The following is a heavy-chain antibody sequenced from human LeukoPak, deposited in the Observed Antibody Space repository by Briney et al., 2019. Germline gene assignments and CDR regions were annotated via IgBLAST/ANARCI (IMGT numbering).Heavy chain of an antibody. CDR2: IGTAGDT. CDR1: GFTFSSYD. D-gene: IGHD1-26*01. Sequence: GGSLRLSCAASGFTFSSYDMHWVRQTTGKGLEWVSGIGTAGDTYYPGSVKGRFTISRDSAKNSLYLQMNSLRVEDTAVYYCARGRVGGQRTDTFDIWGQGTMVTVSS. V-gene: IGHV3-13*01. CDR3: ARGRVGGQRTDTFDI. J-gene: IGHJ3*02.